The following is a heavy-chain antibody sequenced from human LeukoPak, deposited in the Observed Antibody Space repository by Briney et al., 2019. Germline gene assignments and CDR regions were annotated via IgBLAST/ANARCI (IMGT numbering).Heavy chain of an antibody. V-gene: IGHV4-39*01. Sequence: SETLSLTCIVSGGSISSGTYYWGWIRQPPGKGLEWIGSIYYSGSTYYNPSLKSRVTISVDTSKNQCSLKLSSVTAADTAVYYCARQSISGSSLSYFDYWGQGTLVNVSS. CDR1: GGSISSGTYY. CDR2: IYYSGST. D-gene: IGHD3-22*01. J-gene: IGHJ4*02. CDR3: ARQSISGSSLSYFDY.